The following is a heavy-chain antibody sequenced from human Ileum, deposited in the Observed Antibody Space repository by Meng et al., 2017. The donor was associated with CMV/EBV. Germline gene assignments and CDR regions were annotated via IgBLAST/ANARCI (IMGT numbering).Heavy chain of an antibody. V-gene: IGHV1-2*02. CDR2: INPNSGGT. Sequence: ASVKVSCKASGYTFTGYYMHWVRQAPGQGLEWMGWINPNSGGTNYAQKFQGRVTMTRDTSISTAYMELSRLRSDDTAVYYCARTKVVPAAPRAYYYYYGMDVWGQGTTVTVSS. CDR3: ARTKVVPAAPRAYYYYYGMDV. CDR1: GYTFTGYY. J-gene: IGHJ6*02. D-gene: IGHD2-2*01.